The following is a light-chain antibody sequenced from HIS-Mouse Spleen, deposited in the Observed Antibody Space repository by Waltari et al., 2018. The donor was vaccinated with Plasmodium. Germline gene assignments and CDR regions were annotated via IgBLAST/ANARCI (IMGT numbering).Light chain of an antibody. CDR2: EGS. CDR3: CSYAGSSTWV. J-gene: IGLJ3*02. CDR1: SRDVGSYNL. V-gene: IGLV2-23*01. Sequence: QSALTQPASVSGSPGQSIPISCTGTSRDVGSYNLVSWYQQQPGKAPKLMIYEGSKRPSGVSNRFSGSKSGNTASLTISGLQAEDEADYYCCSYAGSSTWVFGGGTKLTVL.